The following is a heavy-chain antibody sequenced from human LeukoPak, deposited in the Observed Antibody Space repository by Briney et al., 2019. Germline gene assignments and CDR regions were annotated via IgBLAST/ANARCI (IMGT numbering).Heavy chain of an antibody. J-gene: IGHJ6*02. CDR3: ARASGPIWFGELLDYYYYGMDV. CDR1: GYTFTSYG. V-gene: IGHV1-18*01. Sequence: ASVKVSCKASGYTFTSYGISWVRQAPGQGLEWMGWISAYNGNTNYAQKLRGRVTMTTDTSTSTAYMELRSLRSDDTAVYYCARASGPIWFGELLDYYYYGMDVWGQGTTVTVSS. CDR2: ISAYNGNT. D-gene: IGHD3-10*01.